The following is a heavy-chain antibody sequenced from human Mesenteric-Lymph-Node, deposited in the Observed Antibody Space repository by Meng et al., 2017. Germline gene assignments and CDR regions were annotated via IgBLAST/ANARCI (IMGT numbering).Heavy chain of an antibody. J-gene: IGHJ4*02. CDR3: ARGKPSYDN. Sequence: VQWVGLGGGVVRPVGSLGLSCAVSGFTFDDYGMRWVRQAPGKGLEWVSGINWNGGSTGYADSVKGRFTISRDNSKNTVYLQMNSLRVEDTAVYYCARGKPSYDNWGQGTLVTASS. V-gene: IGHV3-20*04. CDR2: INWNGGST. CDR1: GFTFDDYG.